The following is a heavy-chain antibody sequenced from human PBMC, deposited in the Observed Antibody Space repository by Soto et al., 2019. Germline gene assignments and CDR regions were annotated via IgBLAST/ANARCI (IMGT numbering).Heavy chain of an antibody. V-gene: IGHV3-30-3*01. CDR2: ISYDGSNK. J-gene: IGHJ5*02. CDR3: ARDVVGFWTPTNWFDP. D-gene: IGHD3-3*01. CDR1: GFTFSSYA. Sequence: GGSLRLSCAASGFTFSSYAMHWVRQAPGKGLEWVAVISYDGSNKYYADSVKGRLTISRDNSKNTLYLQMNSLRAEDTAVYYCARDVVGFWTPTNWFDPWGQGTLVTVSS.